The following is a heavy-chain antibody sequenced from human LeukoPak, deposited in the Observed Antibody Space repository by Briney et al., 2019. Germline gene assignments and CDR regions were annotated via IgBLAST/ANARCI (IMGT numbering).Heavy chain of an antibody. J-gene: IGHJ4*02. V-gene: IGHV4-34*01. CDR3: ARECIAVVGEPYYFDY. CDR1: GGSFSGYY. Sequence: SETLSLTCAVYGGSFSGYYWSWIRQPPGKGLEWIGEINHSGSTNYTPSLKSRVTMSVDTSKSQFSLKLSAVTAADTAVYYCARECIAVVGEPYYFDYWGQGTLVTVSS. D-gene: IGHD6-19*01. CDR2: INHSGST.